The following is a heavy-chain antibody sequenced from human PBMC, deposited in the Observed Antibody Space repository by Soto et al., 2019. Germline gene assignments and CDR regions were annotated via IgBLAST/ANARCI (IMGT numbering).Heavy chain of an antibody. CDR2: IYWDDDK. Sequence: QITLKESGPTLVKPTQTLTLTCTFSAFSLSTSGVGVGWIRQPPGQALEWLTFIYWDDDKRYSPSLKSRLTITKDTSKNQVVRTMTNMDPVDTATYYCARLVAAGITYYFDSWGQGTLVTVSS. CDR3: ARLVAAGITYYFDS. J-gene: IGHJ4*02. V-gene: IGHV2-5*02. CDR1: AFSLSTSGVG. D-gene: IGHD2-21*01.